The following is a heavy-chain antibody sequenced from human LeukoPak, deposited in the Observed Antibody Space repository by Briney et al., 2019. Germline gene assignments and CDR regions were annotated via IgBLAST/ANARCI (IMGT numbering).Heavy chain of an antibody. V-gene: IGHV1-46*01. D-gene: IGHD6-19*01. Sequence: ASVKVSRKASGYTFTSYYMHWVRQAPGQGLEWMGIINPSGGSTSYAQKFQGRVTMTRDTSTSTVYMELSSLRSEDTAVYYCARGGGNEQWLATFDYWGQGTLVTVSS. CDR3: ARGGGNEQWLATFDY. CDR1: GYTFTSYY. J-gene: IGHJ4*02. CDR2: INPSGGST.